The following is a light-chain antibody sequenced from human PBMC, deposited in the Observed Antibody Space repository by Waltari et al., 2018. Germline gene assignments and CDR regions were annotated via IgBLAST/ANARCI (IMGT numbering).Light chain of an antibody. CDR1: QSVSSN. V-gene: IGKV3-15*01. J-gene: IGKJ1*01. Sequence: EIVMTQSPATLSVSPGERATLSCRASQSVSSNLAWYQQKPGQAPRLLIYGASTRATGIPARFSGSGSGTEFTLIISSLQSEDFAVYYCQQYNNWPRGFGQGTKVEIK. CDR2: GAS. CDR3: QQYNNWPRG.